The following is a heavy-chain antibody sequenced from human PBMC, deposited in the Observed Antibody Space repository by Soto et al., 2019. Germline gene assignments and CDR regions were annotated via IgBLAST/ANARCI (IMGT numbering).Heavy chain of an antibody. CDR1: GGSISSYY. Sequence: SDTLSLTCTVSGGSISSYYWSWIRQPPGKGLEWIGYIYYSGSTNYNPSLKSRVTISVDTSKNQFSLKLSSVTAADTAVYYCARQEYCSGGSCYPYYFDYWGQGTLVTVSS. CDR3: ARQEYCSGGSCYPYYFDY. V-gene: IGHV4-59*08. J-gene: IGHJ4*02. D-gene: IGHD2-15*01. CDR2: IYYSGST.